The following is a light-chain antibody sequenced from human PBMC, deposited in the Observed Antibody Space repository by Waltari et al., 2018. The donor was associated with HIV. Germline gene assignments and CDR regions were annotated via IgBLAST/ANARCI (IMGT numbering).Light chain of an antibody. CDR2: DVS. CDR3: CSYAGSYRGV. J-gene: IGLJ2*01. Sequence: QYALTQPRSVSGSPGQSVTISCTGTSSDVGGYNYVSWYQQHPGKAPKLIIYDVSKRPSGVPDRFSGSKSGNTASLTISGLQAEDEADYYCCSYAGSYRGVFGGGTKLTVL. CDR1: SSDVGGYNY. V-gene: IGLV2-11*01.